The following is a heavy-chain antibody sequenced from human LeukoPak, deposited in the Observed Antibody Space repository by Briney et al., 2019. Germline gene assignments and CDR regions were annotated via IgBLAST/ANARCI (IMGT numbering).Heavy chain of an antibody. V-gene: IGHV4-59*11. CDR3: ARDPITVTKGLDI. CDR2: ISYIGNT. Sequence: SETLSLTCTLSGGSISRHYWSWIRPPPGKGLEWIGYISYIGNTNHNPSLKSRVTISVHTSKNQSSLNLSSVTAAAAAVYFCARDPITVTKGLDIWGEGTMVTVSS. D-gene: IGHD4-17*01. CDR1: GGSISRHY. J-gene: IGHJ3*02.